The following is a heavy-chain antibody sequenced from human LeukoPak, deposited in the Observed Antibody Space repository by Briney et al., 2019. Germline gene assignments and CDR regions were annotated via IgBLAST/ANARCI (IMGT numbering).Heavy chain of an antibody. CDR2: IYYSGST. V-gene: IGHV4-59*01. CDR1: GGPISSYY. CDR3: ARGASGLNYMDV. D-gene: IGHD6-19*01. Sequence: SETLSLTCTVSGGPISSYYWSWIRQPPGKGLEWIGYIYYSGSTNYNPSLKSRVTISVDTSKNQFSLKLSSVTAADTAVYYCARGASGLNYMDVWGKGTTVTVSS. J-gene: IGHJ6*03.